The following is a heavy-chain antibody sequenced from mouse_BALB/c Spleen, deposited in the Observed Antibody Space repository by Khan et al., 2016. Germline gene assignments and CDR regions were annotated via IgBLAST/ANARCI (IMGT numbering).Heavy chain of an antibody. CDR3: ARDDDDGLYYYAMDY. D-gene: IGHD2-4*01. V-gene: IGHV2-9*02. J-gene: IGHJ4*01. Sequence: QVQLKESGPGLVAPSQSLSITCTVSGFSLTSYGVHWVRQPPGKGLEWLGVIWAGGSTNYNSALMSRLSISKDNSKSQVFLKMNSLQTDDTAMYYCARDDDDGLYYYAMDYWGQGTSVTVS. CDR1: GFSLTSYG. CDR2: IWAGGST.